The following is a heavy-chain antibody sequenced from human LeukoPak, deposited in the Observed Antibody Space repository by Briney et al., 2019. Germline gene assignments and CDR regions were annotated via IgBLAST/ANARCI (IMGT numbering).Heavy chain of an antibody. J-gene: IGHJ4*02. CDR3: AKAVSSSWYDPIDY. CDR1: GFTFDDYA. V-gene: IGHV3-9*01. D-gene: IGHD6-13*01. CDR2: ISWNSGSI. Sequence: GGSLRLSCAASGFTFDDYAMHWVRQAPGKGLEWVSGISWNSGSIGYADSVKGRFTISSDNAKNSLYPQMNSLRAEDTALYYCAKAVSSSWYDPIDYWGQGTLVTVSS.